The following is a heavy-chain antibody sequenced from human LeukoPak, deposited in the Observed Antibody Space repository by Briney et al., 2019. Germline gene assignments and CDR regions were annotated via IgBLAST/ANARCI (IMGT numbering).Heavy chain of an antibody. CDR2: ISGSGGST. J-gene: IGHJ4*02. CDR1: GFTFSSYA. CDR3: AKDHGDYLSY. D-gene: IGHD4-17*01. V-gene: IGHV3-23*01. Sequence: GGSLRLSCAASGFTFSSYAMSWVRQAPGKGLEWVSAISGSGGSTNYADSVNGRFTISRDSSKYMLYLQMNSLRAEDTAVYYCAKDHGDYLSYWGQGTLVTVSS.